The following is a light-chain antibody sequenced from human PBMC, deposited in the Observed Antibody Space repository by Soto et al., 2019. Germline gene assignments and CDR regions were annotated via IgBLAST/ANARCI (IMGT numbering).Light chain of an antibody. CDR2: SAS. J-gene: IGKJ5*01. Sequence: DIQMTQSPSSLSASVGDRFTITCQASRGISSYVAWYQQKPGTAPKLLGESASTLQSGVPSRCSGRGAGPDVTRTSSSLQPEDSATDVGQQLNSYPQTVGQGTRLEIK. CDR1: RGISSY. CDR3: QQLNSYPQT. V-gene: IGKV1-9*01.